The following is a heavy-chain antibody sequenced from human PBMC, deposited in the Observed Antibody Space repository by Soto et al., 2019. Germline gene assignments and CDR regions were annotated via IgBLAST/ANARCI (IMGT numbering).Heavy chain of an antibody. V-gene: IGHV1-69*13. Sequence: WASVKVSCKASGGTFSSYAISWVRQAPGQGLEWMGGIIPIFGTANYAQKFQGRVTITADESTSTAYMELSSLRSEDTAVYYCARDLAGYDFWSGYYTGPSYGMDVWGQGTTVTVSS. J-gene: IGHJ6*02. CDR2: IIPIFGTA. D-gene: IGHD3-3*01. CDR1: GGTFSSYA. CDR3: ARDLAGYDFWSGYYTGPSYGMDV.